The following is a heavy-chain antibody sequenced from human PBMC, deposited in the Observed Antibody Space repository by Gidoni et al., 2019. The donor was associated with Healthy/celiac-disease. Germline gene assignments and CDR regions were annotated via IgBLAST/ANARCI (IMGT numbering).Heavy chain of an antibody. CDR2: IYSGGST. V-gene: IGHV3-66*01. CDR3: ARAPYYYDSSGYYFGAFDI. D-gene: IGHD3-22*01. CDR1: GFTVSSNY. J-gene: IGHJ3*02. Sequence: EVQLVESGGGLVQPGGSLRLSCAASGFTVSSNYMSGVRQAPGQGLEWVSVIYSGGSTYYADSVKGRFTISRDNSKNTLYLQMNSLRAEDTAVYYCARAPYYYDSSGYYFGAFDIWGQGTMVTVSS.